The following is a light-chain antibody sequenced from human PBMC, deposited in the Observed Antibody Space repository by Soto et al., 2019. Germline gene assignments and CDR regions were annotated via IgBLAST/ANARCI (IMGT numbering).Light chain of an antibody. Sequence: SYELTQPPSVSVAPGKTANLPCAGNNSGGHTVHWYQQKPGQAPVLVIYYDADRPSGIPERFSGSNSGNTATLTIGGVEAGDEADYYCQVWDSSTHHVVFGGGTQLTVL. J-gene: IGLJ2*01. CDR3: QVWDSSTHHVV. V-gene: IGLV3-21*01. CDR1: NSGGHT. CDR2: YDA.